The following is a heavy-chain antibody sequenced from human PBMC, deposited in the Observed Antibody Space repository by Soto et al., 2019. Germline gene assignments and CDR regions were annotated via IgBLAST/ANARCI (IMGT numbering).Heavy chain of an antibody. V-gene: IGHV1-69*06. CDR3: ASLYYEYVWGSYRYFDY. J-gene: IGHJ4*02. Sequence: GASVKVSCKASGGTFSSYTISWVRQAPGQGLEWMGGIIPIFGTANYAQKFQGRVTITADKSTSTAYMELSSLRSEDTAVYYCASLYYEYVWGSYRYFDYWGQGTLVTVSS. D-gene: IGHD3-16*02. CDR1: GGTFSSYT. CDR2: IIPIFGTA.